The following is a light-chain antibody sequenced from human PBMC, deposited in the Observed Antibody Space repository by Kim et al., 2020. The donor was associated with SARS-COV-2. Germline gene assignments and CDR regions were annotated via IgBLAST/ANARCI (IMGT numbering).Light chain of an antibody. V-gene: IGLV2-14*03. CDR1: NSDIGGYNY. J-gene: IGLJ1*01. CDR3: SSFTRSSGRGYV. Sequence: QSALTQPASVSGSPGQSITISCTGTNSDIGGYNYVTWYQQHPGKVPKLMIYGVSDRPSGVSNRFSGSKSGNTASLTISGLQAEDEADYYCSSFTRSSGRGYVFGPGTKVTVL. CDR2: GVS.